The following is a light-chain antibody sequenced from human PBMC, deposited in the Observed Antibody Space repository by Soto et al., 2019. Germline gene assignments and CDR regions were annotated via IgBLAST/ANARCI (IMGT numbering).Light chain of an antibody. CDR3: LHRLNWPWT. CDR1: QSIGTY. Sequence: EIVLTQSPATLSLSPGEGVTLSCRASQSIGTYLAWYRQKPGQAPRLLIYDTSNRATGTPDRFSGSGSGTDFTLTISSLEPEDFAVYYCLHRLNWPWTFGQGTKVEIK. CDR2: DTS. J-gene: IGKJ1*01. V-gene: IGKV3-11*01.